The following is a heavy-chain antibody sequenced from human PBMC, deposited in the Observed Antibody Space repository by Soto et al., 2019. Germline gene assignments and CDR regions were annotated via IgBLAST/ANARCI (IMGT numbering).Heavy chain of an antibody. J-gene: IGHJ6*03. CDR2: INHSGST. Sequence: PSETLSLTCAVYGGSFSGYYWSWIRQPPGKGLEWIGEINHSGSTNYNPSLKSRVTISVDTSKNQFSLKLSSVTAADTAVYYCARGSNYYHYYMKVWGKGTTV. CDR3: ARGSNYYHYYMKV. V-gene: IGHV4-34*01. CDR1: GGSFSGYY.